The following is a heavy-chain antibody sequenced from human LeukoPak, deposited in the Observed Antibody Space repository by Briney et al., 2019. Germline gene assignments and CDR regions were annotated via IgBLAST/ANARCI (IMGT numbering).Heavy chain of an antibody. Sequence: SGTLSLTCTVSGGSISSSSYYWGWIRQPPGKGLEWIGSIYYSETTYYHPPLKSRVTISVDTSKNQFSLRLSSVTAADTAVYYCARDQEYSGSYYRYFDFWGQGALVTVSS. CDR2: IYYSETT. CDR3: ARDQEYSGSYYRYFDF. D-gene: IGHD1-26*01. CDR1: GGSISSSSYY. J-gene: IGHJ4*02. V-gene: IGHV4-39*07.